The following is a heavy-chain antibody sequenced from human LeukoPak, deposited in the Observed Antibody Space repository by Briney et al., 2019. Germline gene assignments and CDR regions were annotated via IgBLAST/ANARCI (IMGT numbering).Heavy chain of an antibody. CDR1: GFTFSSYA. V-gene: IGHV3-15*01. J-gene: IGHJ6*03. CDR2: IKSKTDGGAT. Sequence: PGGSLRLSCAASGFTFSSYAMSWVRQAPGKGLEWVGRIKSKTDGGATDYAAPVKGRVTVSRDDSKNTLYLQMNSLKTEDTAVYYCTAGDDMDVWGKGTSVSVSS. D-gene: IGHD3-10*01. CDR3: TAGDDMDV.